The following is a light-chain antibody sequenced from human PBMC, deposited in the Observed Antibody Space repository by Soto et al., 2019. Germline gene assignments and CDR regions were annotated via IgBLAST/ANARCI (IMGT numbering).Light chain of an antibody. V-gene: IGKV3-15*01. CDR2: DTS. J-gene: IGKJ5*01. Sequence: IVMTQSPATLSMSPGERVTLSCRASQSVSGNLAWYQQKLGQAPRLLIYDTSTRATGIPARFSGSGSGTEFTLTISRLQSEDFAVYYCQQYHNWPTFGQGTRVEMK. CDR1: QSVSGN. CDR3: QQYHNWPT.